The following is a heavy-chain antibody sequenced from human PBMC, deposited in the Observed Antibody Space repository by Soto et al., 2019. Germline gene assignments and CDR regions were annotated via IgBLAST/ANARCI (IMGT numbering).Heavy chain of an antibody. J-gene: IGHJ3*02. CDR2: MYPDDSDI. V-gene: IGHV5-51*01. CDR1: GYSFSFYW. CDR3: ATAYVYDFENSNYYRDAFDI. D-gene: IGHD3-22*01. Sequence: GESLKISCKGSGYSFSFYWIGWIRQMPGKGLEWMAIMYPDDSDIRYSPSFEAHVTISADKSTSTAFLQWSSLKASDTAMYYCATAYVYDFENSNYYRDAFDIWGQGTLVTVSS.